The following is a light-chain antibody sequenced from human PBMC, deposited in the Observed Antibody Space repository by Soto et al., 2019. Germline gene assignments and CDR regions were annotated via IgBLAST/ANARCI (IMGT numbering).Light chain of an antibody. CDR2: QAS. CDR3: QQYNSYPWT. V-gene: IGKV1-5*03. Sequence: STLSASVGDRVTITCRASQSTSSWLAWHQQKPGKAPKVLISQASTLESGVPSRFSGSGSGTAFNLTISGLQPDDFATYYCQQYNSYPWTFGQGTKVDIK. J-gene: IGKJ1*01. CDR1: QSTSSW.